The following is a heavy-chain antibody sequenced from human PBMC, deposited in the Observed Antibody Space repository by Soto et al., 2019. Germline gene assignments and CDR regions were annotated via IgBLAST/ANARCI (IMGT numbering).Heavy chain of an antibody. CDR1: GGSFSGYY. CDR2: INHSGST. J-gene: IGHJ4*02. Sequence: SETLSLTCAVYGGSFSGYYWSWIRQPPGKGLEWIGEINHSGSTNYNPSLRGRVTISVDTSKNQFSLKLSSVTAADTAVYYCAARYCSGGSCYYRGYWGQGTRVTVSS. V-gene: IGHV4-34*01. D-gene: IGHD2-15*01. CDR3: AARYCSGGSCYYRGY.